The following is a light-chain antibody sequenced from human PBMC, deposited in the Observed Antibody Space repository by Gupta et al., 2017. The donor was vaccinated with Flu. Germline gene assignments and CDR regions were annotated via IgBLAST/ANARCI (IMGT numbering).Light chain of an antibody. CDR3: QQSDSTPGT. J-gene: IGKJ1*01. Sequence: PSSRSASVGDRVTITCRASQSISSYLNWYQQKPGKAPKLLIYAASSLQSGVPSRFSGSGSGTDFTLTISSLQPEDFATYYCQQSDSTPGTFGQGTKVEIK. CDR1: QSISSY. CDR2: AAS. V-gene: IGKV1-39*01.